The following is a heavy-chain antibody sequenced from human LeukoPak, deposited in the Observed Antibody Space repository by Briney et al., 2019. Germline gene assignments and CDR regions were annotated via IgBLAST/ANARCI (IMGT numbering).Heavy chain of an antibody. V-gene: IGHV4-34*01. CDR3: ARGWGSTSSNYFDP. CDR1: GGSFSGYY. D-gene: IGHD2-2*01. CDR2: INHSGST. J-gene: IGHJ5*02. Sequence: SETLSLTCAVYGGSFSGYYWSWIRQPPGKGLEWIGEINHSGSTNYNPSLKSRVTISVDTSKNQFSLKVNSVTAADTAVYYCARGWGSTSSNYFDPWGQGTLVTVFS.